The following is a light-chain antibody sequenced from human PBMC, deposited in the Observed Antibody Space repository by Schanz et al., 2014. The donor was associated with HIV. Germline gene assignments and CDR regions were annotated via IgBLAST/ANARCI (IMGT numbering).Light chain of an antibody. V-gene: IGLV2-14*01. CDR1: SSDVGGYNY. J-gene: IGLJ1*01. CDR2: DVS. CDR3: NSYSHSNTYV. Sequence: QSALTQPASVSGSPGQSITISCTGTSSDVGGYNYVSWYQQHPGKAPKLMIYDVSNRPSGVSDRFSGSKSGNTASLAISGLRSEDEADYYCNSYSHSNTYVFGSGTKLTVL.